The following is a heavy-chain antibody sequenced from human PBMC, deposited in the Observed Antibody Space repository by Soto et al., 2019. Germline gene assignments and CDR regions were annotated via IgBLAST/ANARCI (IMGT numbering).Heavy chain of an antibody. V-gene: IGHV3-30*18. J-gene: IGHJ6*02. CDR2: ISYDGSNK. CDR1: GFTFSSYG. D-gene: IGHD2-15*01. CDR3: AKAVAKPPYYYYGMDV. Sequence: GGSLRLSCSASGFTFSSYGMPWVRQAPGKGLEWVAVISYDGSNKYYADSVKGRFTISRDNSKNTLYLQMNSLRAEDTAVYYCAKAVAKPPYYYYGMDVWGQGTTVTVSS.